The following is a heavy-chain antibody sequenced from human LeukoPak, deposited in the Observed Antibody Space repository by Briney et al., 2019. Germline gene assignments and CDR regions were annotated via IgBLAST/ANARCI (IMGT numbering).Heavy chain of an antibody. Sequence: GGSLRLSCAASGFPFSSHTMSWVRQPPGKGLEWVSAISNGKTYYADSVRGRFTISRDDSKNTVYLQMNSLRDEDTALYYCVREAGHCASVCLKSNWFDPWGQGTLVTVSS. J-gene: IGHJ5*02. CDR3: VREAGHCASVCLKSNWFDP. CDR1: GFPFSSHT. CDR2: ISNGKT. D-gene: IGHD2-21*02. V-gene: IGHV3-23*01.